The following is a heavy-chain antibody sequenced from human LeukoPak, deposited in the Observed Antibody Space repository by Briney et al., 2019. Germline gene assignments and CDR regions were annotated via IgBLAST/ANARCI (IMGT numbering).Heavy chain of an antibody. V-gene: IGHV3-43*02. J-gene: IGHJ4*02. D-gene: IGHD3-10*01. Sequence: GGSLRLSCAASGFTFSSYGMSWVRQAPGKGLEWVSAISGSGGSTYYADSVKGRFTISRDNSKNSLYLQMNSLRTEDTALYYCAKDIGRGGVRGFDYWGQGTLVTVSS. CDR1: GFTFSSYG. CDR3: AKDIGRGGVRGFDY. CDR2: ISGSGGST.